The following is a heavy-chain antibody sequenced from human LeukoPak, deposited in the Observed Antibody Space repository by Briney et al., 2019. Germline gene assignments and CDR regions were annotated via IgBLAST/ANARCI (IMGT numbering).Heavy chain of an antibody. J-gene: IGHJ5*02. V-gene: IGHV3-48*03. CDR1: GFTFSSYE. CDR3: ARVVLGDIWWFDP. CDR2: INSDGRTI. D-gene: IGHD3-10*01. Sequence: PGGSLRLSCAASGFTFSSYEMNWVRQSPGKGLEWVSYINSDGRTIFYADSVKGRFTISRDNAKNSLYLQMNSLRVEDTAVYYCARVVLGDIWWFDPWGQGTLVSVSS.